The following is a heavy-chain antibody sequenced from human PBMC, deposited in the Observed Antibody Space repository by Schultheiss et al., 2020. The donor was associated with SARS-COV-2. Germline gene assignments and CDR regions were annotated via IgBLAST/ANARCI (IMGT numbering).Heavy chain of an antibody. CDR1: GFTFSSYD. J-gene: IGHJ4*02. CDR3: ARVGVYYDSSGYTSPIDY. D-gene: IGHD3-22*01. CDR2: ISYDGSNK. V-gene: IGHV3-30-3*01. Sequence: GGSLRLSCAASGFTFSSYDMHWVRQATGKGLEWVAVISYDGSNKYYADSVKGRFTISRDNSKNTLYLQMNSLRAEDTAVYYCARVGVYYDSSGYTSPIDYWGQGTLVTVSS.